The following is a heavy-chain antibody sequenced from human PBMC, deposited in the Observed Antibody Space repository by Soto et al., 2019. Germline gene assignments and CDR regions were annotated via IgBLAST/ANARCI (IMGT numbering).Heavy chain of an antibody. D-gene: IGHD2-2*01. V-gene: IGHV3-30-3*01. Sequence: GGSLRLSCAASGFTFSSYAMHWVRQAPGKGLEWVAVISYDGSNKYYADSVKGRFTISRDNSKNTLYLQMNSLRAEDTAVYYCARDFCPVPTCYDLWGQGVLVTAPQ. CDR2: ISYDGSNK. CDR1: GFTFSSYA. J-gene: IGHJ4*02. CDR3: ARDFCPVPTCYDL.